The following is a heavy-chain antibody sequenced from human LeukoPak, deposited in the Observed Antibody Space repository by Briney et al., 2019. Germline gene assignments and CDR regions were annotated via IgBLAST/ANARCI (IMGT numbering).Heavy chain of an antibody. CDR3: ARAVVPAATPDAFDI. D-gene: IGHD2-2*02. CDR1: GGTFSSYA. J-gene: IGHJ3*02. V-gene: IGHV1-69*13. CDR2: IIPIFGTA. Sequence: SVKVSCKASGGTFSSYAISWVRQAPGQGLEWMGGIIPIFGTANYAQKFQGRVTITADESTSKAYMELSSLRSEDTAVYYCARAVVPAATPDAFDIWGQGTMVTVS.